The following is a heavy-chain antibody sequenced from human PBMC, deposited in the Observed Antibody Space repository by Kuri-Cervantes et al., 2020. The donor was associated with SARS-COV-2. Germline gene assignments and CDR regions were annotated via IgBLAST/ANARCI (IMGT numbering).Heavy chain of an antibody. D-gene: IGHD2-2*01. V-gene: IGHV1-8*03. CDR3: ARELGVPAATYFDY. Sequence: ASVKVSCKASGYTFTSYDINWVRQATGQGLEWMGWMNPNSGNTGYAQKFQGRVTITRNTSISTAYMGLSSLRSEDTAVYYCARELGVPAATYFDYWGQGTLVTVSS. J-gene: IGHJ4*02. CDR2: MNPNSGNT. CDR1: GYTFTSYD.